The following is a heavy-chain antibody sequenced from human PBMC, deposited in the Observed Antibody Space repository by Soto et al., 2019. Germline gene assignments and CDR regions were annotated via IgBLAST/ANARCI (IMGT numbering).Heavy chain of an antibody. CDR2: ISYDGSNK. J-gene: IGHJ6*02. CDR3: AKDRYSSSSGGMYV. D-gene: IGHD6-13*01. CDR1: GFTFSSYG. Sequence: GGSLRLSCAASGFTFSSYGMHWVRQAPGKGLEWVAVISYDGSNKYYADSVKGRFTISRDNSKTTLYLQMNSLRAEDTAVYYCAKDRYSSSSGGMYVWGQETTVTVSS. V-gene: IGHV3-30*18.